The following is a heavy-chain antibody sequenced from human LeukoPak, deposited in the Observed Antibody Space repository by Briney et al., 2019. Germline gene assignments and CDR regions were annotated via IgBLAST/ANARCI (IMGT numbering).Heavy chain of an antibody. V-gene: IGHV1-18*01. Sequence: ASVKVSCKGSGYTFTSYGISWVRQAPGQGLEWMGWISAYNGNTNYAQKLQGRVTMTTDTSTSTAYMELRSLRSDDTAVYYCARIYYDSSGTPSFGYWGQGTLVTVSS. CDR1: GYTFTSYG. CDR2: ISAYNGNT. D-gene: IGHD3-22*01. J-gene: IGHJ4*02. CDR3: ARIYYDSSGTPSFGY.